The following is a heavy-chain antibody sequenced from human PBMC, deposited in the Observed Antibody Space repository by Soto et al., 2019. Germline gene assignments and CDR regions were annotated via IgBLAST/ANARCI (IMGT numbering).Heavy chain of an antibody. CDR1: GDSIRSYY. J-gene: IGHJ6*02. Sequence: PSETLSLTCTVSGDSIRSYYWSWIRQPPGKRLEWIGYIFYSGTSDYNPSLKGRVTMSVDTSKSQFSLNLSSVTAADTAVYYCARDTRRSNGMDVWGQGTTVTVSS. CDR2: IFYSGTS. CDR3: ARDTRRSNGMDV. V-gene: IGHV4-59*01.